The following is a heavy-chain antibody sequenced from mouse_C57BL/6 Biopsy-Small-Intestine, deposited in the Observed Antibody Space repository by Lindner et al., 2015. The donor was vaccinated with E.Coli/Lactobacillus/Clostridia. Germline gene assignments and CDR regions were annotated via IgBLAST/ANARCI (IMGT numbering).Heavy chain of an antibody. J-gene: IGHJ1*01. CDR1: GYTFTSYA. V-gene: IGHV1-84*02. CDR3: ARDSLSIAARPFSDYYYGMDV. CDR2: INAGNGNT. D-gene: IGHD1-1*01. Sequence: SVKVSCKASGYTFTSYAMHWVRQAPGQRLEWMGWINAGNGNTKYSQKFQGRVTITRDTSASTAYMELSSLRSEDTAVYYCARDSLSIAARPFSDYYYGMDVWGQGTTVTVSS.